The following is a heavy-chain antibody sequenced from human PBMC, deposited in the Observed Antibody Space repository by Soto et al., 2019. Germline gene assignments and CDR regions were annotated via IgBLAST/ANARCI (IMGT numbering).Heavy chain of an antibody. CDR3: AKTGGGDIVVVLAALAHAFDI. V-gene: IGHV4-4*02. J-gene: IGHJ3*02. CDR2: IYHSGST. Sequence: QVQLQESGPGLVKPSGTLSLTCAVSSGSISSSNWWSWVRQPPGKGLEWIGEIYHSGSTNYNPSLKSRVNISVDKSKNQFSMKLSCVSAADTAVYSCAKTGGGDIVVVLAALAHAFDIWGQGTMVTVSS. D-gene: IGHD2-2*01. CDR1: SGSISSSNW.